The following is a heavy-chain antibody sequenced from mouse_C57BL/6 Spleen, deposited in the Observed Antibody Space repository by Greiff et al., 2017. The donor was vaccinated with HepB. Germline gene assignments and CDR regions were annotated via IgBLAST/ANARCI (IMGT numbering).Heavy chain of an antibody. CDR2: IDPSDSET. CDR3: AREGLLGAMDY. CDR1: GYTFTSYW. Sequence: QVHVKQPGAELVRPGSSVKLSCKASGYTFTSYWMHWVKQRPIQGLEWIGNIDPSDSETHYNQKFKDKATLTVDKSSSTAYTQLSSLTSEDSAVYYCAREGLLGAMDYWGQGTSVTVSS. J-gene: IGHJ4*01. D-gene: IGHD3-1*01. V-gene: IGHV1-52*01.